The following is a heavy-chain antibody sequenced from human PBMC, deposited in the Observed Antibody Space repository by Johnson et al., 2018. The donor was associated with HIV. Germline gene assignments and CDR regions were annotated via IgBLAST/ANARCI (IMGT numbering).Heavy chain of an antibody. CDR3: AKGGSGTTRIRAQKGAFDI. CDR2: IRYDGSNN. D-gene: IGHD6-19*01. CDR1: GFTFSSFG. V-gene: IGHV3-30*02. Sequence: QVQLVESGGGVVQPGGSLRLSCAASGFTFSSFGMHWVRQAPGKGLEWVAFIRYDGSNNYFAASVKGHFTISRDNSKNTLYLKMNSLRAEDTAVYYCAKGGSGTTRIRAQKGAFDIWGQGTMVTVSS. J-gene: IGHJ3*02.